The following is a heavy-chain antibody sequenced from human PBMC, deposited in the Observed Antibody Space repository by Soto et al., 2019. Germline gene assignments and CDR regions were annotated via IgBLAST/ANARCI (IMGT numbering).Heavy chain of an antibody. D-gene: IGHD3-10*01. CDR3: ARGPALLWFGELAVSGMDV. V-gene: IGHV1-8*01. CDR1: GYTFTSYD. CDR2: MNPNSGNT. J-gene: IGHJ6*02. Sequence: QVQLVQSGAEVKKPGASVKVSCKASGYTFTSYDINWVRQATGQGLEWMGWMNPNSGNTGYAQKFQGRVTMTRNTSISTPYMELSSLRADETAVYYCARGPALLWFGELAVSGMDVWGQGTTVTVSS.